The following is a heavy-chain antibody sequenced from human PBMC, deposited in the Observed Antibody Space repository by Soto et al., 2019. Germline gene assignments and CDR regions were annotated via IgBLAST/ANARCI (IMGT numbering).Heavy chain of an antibody. CDR3: AKWGEVSHNLGGNYDYGMDV. CDR1: GFTFGNYG. V-gene: IGHV3-30*18. D-gene: IGHD3-16*01. J-gene: IGHJ6*02. CDR2: ILYDGSDK. Sequence: QVQLVESGGGVVQPGTSLRLSCAASGFTFGNYGMHWVRQPPGKGLEWIASILYDGSDKYYADSVKGRFTISRDGSKNTLYLQMDSLRPEDTAVYYCAKWGEVSHNLGGNYDYGMDVWGQVTTVTVSS.